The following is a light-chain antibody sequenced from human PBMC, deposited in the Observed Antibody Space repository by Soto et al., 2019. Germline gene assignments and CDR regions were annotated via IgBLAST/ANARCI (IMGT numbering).Light chain of an antibody. CDR3: QKYSSVLV. J-gene: IGKJ3*01. Sequence: DIQMTQSPTSLSASVGDRVTITCRASQGIRNFVAWYQQKPGKAPKLLIYAASTLQSGVPSRFSGSGSGTDFTITINSLQPEDVATYSCQKYSSVLVFGPGTKVQIK. V-gene: IGKV1-27*01. CDR1: QGIRNF. CDR2: AAS.